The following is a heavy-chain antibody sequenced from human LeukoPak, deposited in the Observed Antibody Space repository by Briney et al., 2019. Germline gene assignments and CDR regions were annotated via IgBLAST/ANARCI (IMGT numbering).Heavy chain of an antibody. Sequence: GASVKVSCRASGGTFSSYAISWVRQAPGQGLEWMGRIIPIFGTANYAQKFQGRVTITTDESTSTAYMELSRLRSDDTAVYYCASLGSMITFGGVITLLDYWGQGTLVTVSS. D-gene: IGHD3-16*01. CDR2: IIPIFGTA. V-gene: IGHV1-69*05. J-gene: IGHJ4*02. CDR3: ASLGSMITFGGVITLLDY. CDR1: GGTFSSYA.